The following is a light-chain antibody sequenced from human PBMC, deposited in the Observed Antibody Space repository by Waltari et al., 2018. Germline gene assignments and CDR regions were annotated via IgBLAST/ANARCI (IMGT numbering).Light chain of an antibody. V-gene: IGLV2-11*01. J-gene: IGLJ2*01. Sequence: QSALTQPRSVSGSPGQSVTISCTGTSSDVGGYNYVPWYQQHPGKAPKLMIYDVSKRPSGGPDRFSGSKAGNTASLTISGLQTEDEADYYCCSFAGSHTYVVFGGGTKLTVL. CDR2: DVS. CDR3: CSFAGSHTYVV. CDR1: SSDVGGYNY.